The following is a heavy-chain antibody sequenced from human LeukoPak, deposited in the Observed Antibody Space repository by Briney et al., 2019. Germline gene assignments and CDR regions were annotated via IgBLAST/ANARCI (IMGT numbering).Heavy chain of an antibody. Sequence: PGGSLRLSCTASGFTFGDYAMNWVRQAPGEGLEWVGFIRSKAYGGTPEYAASVKVRFTSSRDDSRSIAYLQMNTLKTEDTAVYYCTRSGGGYGYLDYWGQGTLVTVSS. J-gene: IGHJ4*02. V-gene: IGHV3-49*04. D-gene: IGHD5-12*01. CDR1: GFTFGDYA. CDR3: TRSGGGYGYLDY. CDR2: IRSKAYGGTP.